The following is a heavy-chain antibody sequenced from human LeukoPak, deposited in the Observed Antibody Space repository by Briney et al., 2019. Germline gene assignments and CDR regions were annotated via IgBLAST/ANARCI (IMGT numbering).Heavy chain of an antibody. CDR1: GFTFSSYP. Sequence: QPGGSLRLSCSASGFTFSSYPMHWLRQAPGKGLECVSAISSNGGSTYYADSVKGRFTISRDNSKNTLYLQMSSLRAEDTAVYYCVKDSTTFIVFDYWGQGTLVTVSS. CDR2: ISSNGGST. CDR3: VKDSTTFIVFDY. J-gene: IGHJ4*02. V-gene: IGHV3-64D*06. D-gene: IGHD2/OR15-2a*01.